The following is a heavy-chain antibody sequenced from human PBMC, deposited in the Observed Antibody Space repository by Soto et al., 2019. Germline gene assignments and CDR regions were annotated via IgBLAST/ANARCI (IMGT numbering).Heavy chain of an antibody. CDR2: IYYSGST. CDR1: GASINSVDYY. Sequence: SDTLSLTFTVSGASINSVDYYWSWIRQPPGKGLELIGHIYYSGSTYYNPSLKSRAGILVDSSKSQVSLKLTPVTAADTAVYFCARILLNYYRLDXWGQGALVTVSX. CDR3: ARILLNYYRLDX. V-gene: IGHV4-30-4*02. D-gene: IGHD3-10*01. J-gene: IGHJ4*02.